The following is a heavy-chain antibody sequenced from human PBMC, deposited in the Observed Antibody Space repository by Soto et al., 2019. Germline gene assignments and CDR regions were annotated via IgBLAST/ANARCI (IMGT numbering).Heavy chain of an antibody. D-gene: IGHD3-3*01. CDR2: ISSTGDGT. Sequence: GGALRLSCSASGFTFSTYAMTWVRQAPGKGLEWVSIISSTGDGTYYADSVKGRFTISRDNSQRTLNLQMNSLRAEDTAVYYCAKNGDFWSWGMDVWGQGTTVTVSS. V-gene: IGHV3-23*01. J-gene: IGHJ6*02. CDR1: GFTFSTYA. CDR3: AKNGDFWSWGMDV.